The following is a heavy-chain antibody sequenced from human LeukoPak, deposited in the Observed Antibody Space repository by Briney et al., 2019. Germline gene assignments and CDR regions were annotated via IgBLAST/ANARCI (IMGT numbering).Heavy chain of an antibody. D-gene: IGHD5/OR15-5a*01. CDR2: IYYSGST. Sequence: SETLSLTCTVSGGSISSGGYYWSWIRQHPGKGLEWIGYIYYSGSTYYNPSLKSRVTISVDTSKNQFSLKLSSVTAADTAVYYCARVNSVYDYAPDYWGQGTLVTVSS. J-gene: IGHJ4*02. V-gene: IGHV4-31*03. CDR3: ARVNSVYDYAPDY. CDR1: GGSISSGGYY.